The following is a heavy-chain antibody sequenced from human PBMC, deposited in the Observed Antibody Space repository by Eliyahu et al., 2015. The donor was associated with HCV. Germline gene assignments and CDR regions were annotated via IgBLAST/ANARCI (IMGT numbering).Heavy chain of an antibody. V-gene: IGHV1-2*02. CDR3: ARDTRLAVPALDY. CDR1: GYTFTGYY. Sequence: QVQLVQSGAEVKKPGASVXVSCKASGYTFTGYYLHWVRQAPGQGLEWMGWFNPYSGGTSYAQKFQGRVTMTSGTSISTAYMELSRLTSDDTAVYYCARDTRLAVPALDYWGQGTLVTVSS. J-gene: IGHJ4*02. D-gene: IGHD6-19*01. CDR2: FNPYSGGT.